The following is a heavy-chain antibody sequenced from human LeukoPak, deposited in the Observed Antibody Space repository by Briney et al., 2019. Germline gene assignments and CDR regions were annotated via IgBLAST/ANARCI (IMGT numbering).Heavy chain of an antibody. Sequence: PGGALRLSCVGPGFTFWDYAMSWGRPAPRKGLHWVSQKSGTGGATWYAGFARDRFTISRDNSKKTLYLQMSGLRVEDTAMYYCVKDPRDTYGTNWFVSWGQGTLLIVSS. D-gene: IGHD2-21*01. CDR1: GFTFWDYA. CDR3: VKDPRDTYGTNWFVS. J-gene: IGHJ5*01. V-gene: IGHV3-23*01. CDR2: KSGTGGAT.